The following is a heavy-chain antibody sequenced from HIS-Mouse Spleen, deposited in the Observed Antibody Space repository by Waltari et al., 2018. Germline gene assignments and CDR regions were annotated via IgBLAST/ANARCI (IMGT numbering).Heavy chain of an antibody. CDR3: ARYFSGKTGHDAFDI. CDR2: IYSGGSK. V-gene: IGHV3-53*01. Sequence: EVQLVESGGGLIQPGGSLRLSCAASGFTVSSNYMSWVRQAPGKGLEWVSVIYSGGSKYYADSVKGRFTISRDNSKNTLYLQMNSLRAEDTAVYYCARYFSGKTGHDAFDIWGQGTMVTVSS. J-gene: IGHJ3*02. CDR1: GFTVSSNY. D-gene: IGHD3-9*01.